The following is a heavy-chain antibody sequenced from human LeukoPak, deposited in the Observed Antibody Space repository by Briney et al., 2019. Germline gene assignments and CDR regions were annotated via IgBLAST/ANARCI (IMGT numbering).Heavy chain of an antibody. CDR2: ISAYNGNT. CDR1: GYTFTGYY. Sequence: ASVKVSCKASGYTFTGYYMRWVRQAPGQGLEWMGWISAYNGNTNYAQKFQGRVTMTRDMSTSTVYMELSSLRSEDTAAYYCARETRKGYDFWSGYRTSYYYYYYMDVWGKGTTVTVSS. D-gene: IGHD3-3*01. V-gene: IGHV1-18*04. J-gene: IGHJ6*03. CDR3: ARETRKGYDFWSGYRTSYYYYYYMDV.